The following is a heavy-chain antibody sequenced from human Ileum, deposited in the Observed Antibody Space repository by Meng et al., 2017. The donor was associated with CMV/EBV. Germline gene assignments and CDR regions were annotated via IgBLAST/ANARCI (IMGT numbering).Heavy chain of an antibody. J-gene: IGHJ4*02. CDR2: LSPNNDNT. Sequence: QVQLVQSGAEVKKPXXSXKVSCKASGDSLTDYYMHWVRQAPGQGLEWMGWLSPNNDNTKYAQRFQGRVTMTRDTSISTAYMELRDLTSDDTAIYYCVRENWYYDFWGQGTLVTVSS. CDR3: VRENWYYDF. V-gene: IGHV1-2*02. D-gene: IGHD1-1*01. CDR1: GDSLTDYY.